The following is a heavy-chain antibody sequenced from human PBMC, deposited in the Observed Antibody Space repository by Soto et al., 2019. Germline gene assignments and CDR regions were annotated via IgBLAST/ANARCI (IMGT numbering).Heavy chain of an antibody. CDR2: IYYSGST. J-gene: IGHJ5*02. Sequence: SETLSLTCTVSGDSISSGDYYWSWIRQPPGKGLEWIGYIYYSGSTYFNPSLKSRVTISVDTSKNQFSLKLSSVSAADTAVYYCARTYCSGGSCYPGGNWFDPWGQGTLVTVSS. V-gene: IGHV4-30-4*01. D-gene: IGHD2-15*01. CDR3: ARTYCSGGSCYPGGNWFDP. CDR1: GDSISSGDYY.